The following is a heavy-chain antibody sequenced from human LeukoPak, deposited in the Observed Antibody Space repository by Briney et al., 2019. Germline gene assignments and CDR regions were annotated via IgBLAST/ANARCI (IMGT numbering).Heavy chain of an antibody. CDR1: GFTFSSYW. Sequence: GGSLRLSCAASGFTFSSYWMSWVRQAPGKGLEWVANIKQDGSEKYYVDSVKGRFTISGDNAKNSLYLQMNSLRAEDTAVYYCARGRKCSSTSCYCDYWGQGTLVTVSS. J-gene: IGHJ4*02. D-gene: IGHD2-2*01. V-gene: IGHV3-7*01. CDR3: ARGRKCSSTSCYCDY. CDR2: IKQDGSEK.